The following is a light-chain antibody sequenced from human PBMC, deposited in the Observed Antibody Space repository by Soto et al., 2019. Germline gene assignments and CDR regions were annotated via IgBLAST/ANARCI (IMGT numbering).Light chain of an antibody. CDR3: QQYGSSGT. CDR1: QSLTRN. CDR2: GAS. J-gene: IGKJ1*01. Sequence: IGMTLSAAALSVSPGERVTVSCRASQSLTRNLAWYQHKPGQSPRLLIYGASNRATGIPDRFSGSGSGTDFTLTISRLEPEDFAVYYCQQYGSSGTFGQGTKVDIK. V-gene: IGKV3-20*01.